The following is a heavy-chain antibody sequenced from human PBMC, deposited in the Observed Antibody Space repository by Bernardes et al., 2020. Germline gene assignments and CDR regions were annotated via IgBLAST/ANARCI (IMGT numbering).Heavy chain of an antibody. D-gene: IGHD3-22*01. CDR2: IYYSGST. Sequence: SEPLSLTCTVSGGSISSYYWSWIRQPPGKGLEWIGYIYYSGSTNYNPSLKSRVTISVDTSKNQFSLKLSSVTAADTAVYYCAGISVQYYYDSSGYYPFDYWGQGTLVTVSS. CDR1: GGSISSYY. V-gene: IGHV4-59*01. J-gene: IGHJ4*02. CDR3: AGISVQYYYDSSGYYPFDY.